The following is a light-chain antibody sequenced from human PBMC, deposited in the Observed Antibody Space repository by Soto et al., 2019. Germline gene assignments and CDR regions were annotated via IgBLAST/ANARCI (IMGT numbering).Light chain of an antibody. CDR1: QSIRTC. CDR2: VEI. V-gene: IGKV1-39*01. CDR3: QQSYNTPQT. J-gene: IGKJ1*01. Sequence: IPLTKSPSSLSASVSARVTVTCRSSQSIRTCLRWYQQRPGKANNLLIYVEINMQSGVPSRFSGNGSGTDFALTISSLQPEDFATYYCQQSYNTPQTFGLGTKVDIK.